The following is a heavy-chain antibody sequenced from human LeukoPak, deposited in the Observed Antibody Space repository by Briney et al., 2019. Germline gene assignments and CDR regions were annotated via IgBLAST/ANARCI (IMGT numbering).Heavy chain of an antibody. J-gene: IGHJ4*02. CDR1: GYTFTSYG. CDR3: ARENCSGGSCYVGY. V-gene: IGHV1-18*01. Sequence: ASVKVSCKASGYTFTSYGISWVRQAPGQGLEWMGWISAYNGNTNYAQKLQGRVTMTTDTSTSTAYMELRSLRSEDTAVYYCARENCSGGSCYVGYWGQGTLVTVSS. D-gene: IGHD2-15*01. CDR2: ISAYNGNT.